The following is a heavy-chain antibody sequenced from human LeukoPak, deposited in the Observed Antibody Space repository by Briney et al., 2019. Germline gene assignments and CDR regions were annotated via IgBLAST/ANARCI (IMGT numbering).Heavy chain of an antibody. D-gene: IGHD3-3*01. J-gene: IGHJ4*02. Sequence: GGSLRLSCAASGFTFSSYSTNWVRQAPGKGLEWVSSISSSSSYIYYADSVKGRFTISRDNAKNSLYLQMNSLRAEDTAVYYCARDVGGFLEWLLYGFDYWGQGTLVTVSS. CDR1: GFTFSSYS. CDR3: ARDVGGFLEWLLYGFDY. V-gene: IGHV3-21*01. CDR2: ISSSSSYI.